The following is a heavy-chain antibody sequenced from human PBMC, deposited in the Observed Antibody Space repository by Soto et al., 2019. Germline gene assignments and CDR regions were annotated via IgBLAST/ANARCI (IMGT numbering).Heavy chain of an antibody. D-gene: IGHD6-19*01. Sequence: GESLKISCKGSGYRFTSYWIGWVRQMPVKGLEWMGIIYPGDFNTRYSPSFQGQVTISADKPISTAYLQWSSLKASDTAMYYCARRKVAANTFDYWGQGTLVTVSS. CDR1: GYRFTSYW. CDR3: ARRKVAANTFDY. V-gene: IGHV5-51*01. CDR2: IYPGDFNT. J-gene: IGHJ4*02.